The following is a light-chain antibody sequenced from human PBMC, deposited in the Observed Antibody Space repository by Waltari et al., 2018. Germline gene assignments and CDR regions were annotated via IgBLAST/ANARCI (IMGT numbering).Light chain of an antibody. CDR3: QQYNNWPPYT. Sequence: ETVMTQSPATLSVSPGERATLSCRASQSVYSKLAWYQQKPGQSPRLLIYGASTRATGIPARFSGTGSGTEFTLTISSLQSEDFAVYYCQQYNNWPPYTFGQGTKLEIK. CDR1: QSVYSK. J-gene: IGKJ2*01. V-gene: IGKV3-15*01. CDR2: GAS.